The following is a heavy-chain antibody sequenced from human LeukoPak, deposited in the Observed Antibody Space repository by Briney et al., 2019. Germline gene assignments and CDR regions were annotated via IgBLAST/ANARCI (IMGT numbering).Heavy chain of an antibody. CDR2: INPNIDGT. Sequence: ASVKVSCKASGYTFTGYYMHWVRQAPGQGLEWMGWINPNIDGTNYAKKFQGSVTMTRDTSISTAYMEMSRLRSDDTAVYYCASLPLRNWFDPWGQGTLVTVSS. J-gene: IGHJ5*02. CDR1: GYTFTGYY. CDR3: ASLPLRNWFDP. D-gene: IGHD3-16*01. V-gene: IGHV1-2*02.